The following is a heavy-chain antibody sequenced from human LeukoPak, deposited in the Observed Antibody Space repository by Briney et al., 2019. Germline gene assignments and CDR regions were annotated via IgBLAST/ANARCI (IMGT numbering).Heavy chain of an antibody. V-gene: IGHV1-18*01. CDR3: ARATDRSPVGAATDYYYMDV. CDR1: GYTFTSYG. Sequence: GASLKVSCKASGYTFTSYGISWVRQAPGQGLEWMGWISTYNGNTNYAQKIQGRVNMTTDTSTSTAYMELRSLRSDDTAVYYCARATDRSPVGAATDYYYMDVWGKGTTVTVSS. D-gene: IGHD1-26*01. J-gene: IGHJ6*03. CDR2: ISTYNGNT.